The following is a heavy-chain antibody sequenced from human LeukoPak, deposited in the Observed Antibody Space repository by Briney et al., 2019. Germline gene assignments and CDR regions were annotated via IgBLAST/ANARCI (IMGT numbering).Heavy chain of an antibody. J-gene: IGHJ4*02. D-gene: IGHD3-10*01. V-gene: IGHV4-39*07. CDR3: ARVDHYGSGSYSDLFDY. Sequence: SSETLSLTCTVSGGSISSSSYYWGWIRQPPGKGLEWIGSIYYSGSTYYNPSLKSRVTISVDTSKNQFSLKLSSVTAADTAVYYCARVDHYGSGSYSDLFDYWGQGTLVTVSS. CDR2: IYYSGST. CDR1: GGSISSSSYY.